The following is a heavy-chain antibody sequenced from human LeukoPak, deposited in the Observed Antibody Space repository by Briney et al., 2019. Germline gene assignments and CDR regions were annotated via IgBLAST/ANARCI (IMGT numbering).Heavy chain of an antibody. CDR1: GFTFSSYS. D-gene: IGHD2-8*01. J-gene: IGHJ4*02. Sequence: PGGSLRLSCAASGFTFSSYSMSSGRPAPGKGRGRVSYIISSSSTIYYAASVKGRVTISRDNAKNSLYLQMNSLRAEDTAVYYCARDRGWVYFDYWGQGTLVTVSS. CDR3: ARDRGWVYFDY. V-gene: IGHV3-48*01. CDR2: IISSSSTI.